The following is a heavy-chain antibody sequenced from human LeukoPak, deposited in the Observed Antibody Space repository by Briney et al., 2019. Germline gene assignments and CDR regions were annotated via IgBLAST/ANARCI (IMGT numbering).Heavy chain of an antibody. V-gene: IGHV5-51*01. J-gene: IGHJ5*01. D-gene: IGHD2-2*01. CDR3: ARRSYCYSTSCYGYWFDS. CDR2: IYPADSDT. Sequence: GESLKISCQGSGYSFRNHWIGWVRQMPGKGLEWMGIIYPADSDTKYSPSFQGQVTISADNSISTAYLQLNSLKATDTAMYYCARRSYCYSTSCYGYWFDSWGQGTLVTVSS. CDR1: GYSFRNHW.